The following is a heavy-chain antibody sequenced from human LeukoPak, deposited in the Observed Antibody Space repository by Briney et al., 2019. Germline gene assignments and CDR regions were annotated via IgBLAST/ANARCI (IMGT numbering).Heavy chain of an antibody. Sequence: ASVKVSCKASGYTFTSCGISWVRQAPGRGLEWMGWISAYNGNTNYAQKLQGRVTMTTDTSTSTAYMELRSLRSDDTAVYYCALWRGLGTMIVVANPFNAFDIWGQGTMVTVSS. CDR3: ALWRGLGTMIVVANPFNAFDI. V-gene: IGHV1-18*01. D-gene: IGHD3-22*01. J-gene: IGHJ3*02. CDR2: ISAYNGNT. CDR1: GYTFTSCG.